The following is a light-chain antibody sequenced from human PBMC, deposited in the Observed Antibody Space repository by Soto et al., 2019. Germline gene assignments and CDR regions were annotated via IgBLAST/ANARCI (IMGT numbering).Light chain of an antibody. V-gene: IGKV3-15*01. CDR3: QQYNNCPPAWT. CDR1: QSVSSN. Sequence: EIVMTQSPATLSVSPGERATLSCRASQSVSSNLAWYQQKPGQAPRLLIYGASTRATGIPARFSGSGSGTEITLTISTLPSEDFAVYYCQQYNNCPPAWTFVQGTKVEIK. CDR2: GAS. J-gene: IGKJ1*01.